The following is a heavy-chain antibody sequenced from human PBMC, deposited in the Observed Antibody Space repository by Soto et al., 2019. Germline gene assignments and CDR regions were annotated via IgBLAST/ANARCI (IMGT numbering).Heavy chain of an antibody. D-gene: IGHD5-18*01. CDR3: ASRGYRYGYFDY. J-gene: IGHJ4*02. CDR1: GGSISSFY. V-gene: IGHV4-59*08. CDR2: VYYSGTT. Sequence: SETLSLTCAVSGGSISSFYWTWIRQPPGKGLEWVGFVYYSGTTNYNPSLRSRVTISVDTSKKQFSLKLSSVTAADTAVYYCASRGYRYGYFDYWGQGTLVTVSS.